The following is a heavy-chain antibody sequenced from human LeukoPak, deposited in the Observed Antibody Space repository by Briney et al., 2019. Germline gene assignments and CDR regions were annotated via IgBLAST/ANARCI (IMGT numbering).Heavy chain of an antibody. Sequence: GASVKVSCKASGYTFTGYYMHWVRQAPGQGLEWMGWINPNSGGTNYAQKFQGRVTMTRDTSISTAYMELSRLRSDDTAVYYCASHFNYCGSTSCPPDAFDIWGQGTMVTVSS. CDR1: GYTFTGYY. D-gene: IGHD2-2*01. CDR3: ASHFNYCGSTSCPPDAFDI. J-gene: IGHJ3*02. V-gene: IGHV1-2*02. CDR2: INPNSGGT.